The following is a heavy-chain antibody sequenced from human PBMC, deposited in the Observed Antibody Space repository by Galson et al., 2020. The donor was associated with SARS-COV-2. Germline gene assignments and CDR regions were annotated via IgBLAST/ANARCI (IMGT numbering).Heavy chain of an antibody. CDR1: GFSFSSYE. J-gene: IGHJ3*02. D-gene: IGHD3-22*01. Sequence: GGSLRLSCAASGFSFSSYEMNWVRQTPGKGLEWISYISDSGSTTVHADSVKGRFTIARDNAKSSLYLQMSSLRADDTGVYYCASGDRSGYYPKSAFDIWGQGTMVTVSS. CDR2: ISDSGSTT. CDR3: ASGDRSGYYPKSAFDI. V-gene: IGHV3-48*03.